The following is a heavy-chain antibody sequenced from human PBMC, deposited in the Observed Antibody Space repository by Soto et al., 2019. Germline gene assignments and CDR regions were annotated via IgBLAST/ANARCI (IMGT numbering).Heavy chain of an antibody. D-gene: IGHD6-25*01. J-gene: IGHJ4*02. CDR3: TRGLIAAPFDH. CDR2: IYYTGGT. V-gene: IGHV4-61*01. CDR1: GVSFRRGSYS. Sequence: QVQLQESGPGLVKPSETLALTCPVSGVSFRRGSYSWTWIRPPTGKGLEWIGHIYYTGGTTYNPFLQNGVAILVDTPKNLFSLKLSSVTVADTTIYFCTRGLIAAPFDHWCQGTLLTVSS.